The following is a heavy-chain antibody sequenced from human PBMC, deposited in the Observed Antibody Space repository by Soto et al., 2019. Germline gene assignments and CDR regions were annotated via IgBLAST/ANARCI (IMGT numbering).Heavy chain of an antibody. J-gene: IGHJ5*02. Sequence: QVQLVQSGAEVKKPGASVQVSCKASGYTFTSYDINWVRQATGQGLEWMGWMNPNSGNTGYAQKFQGRVTMTRNTSISTADMELSSLTSEDSAVYYCARFGYCGGGSCYGYNWFDPWGQGTLVTVSS. CDR1: GYTFTSYD. D-gene: IGHD2-15*01. V-gene: IGHV1-8*01. CDR3: ARFGYCGGGSCYGYNWFDP. CDR2: MNPNSGNT.